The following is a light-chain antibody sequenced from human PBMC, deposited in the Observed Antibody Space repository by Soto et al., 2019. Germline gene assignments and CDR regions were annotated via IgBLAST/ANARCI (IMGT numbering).Light chain of an antibody. CDR1: QSVTNNY. V-gene: IGKV3-20*01. CDR2: GAS. Sequence: DIVLTQSPGPLSLSPGERSTLSCLASQSVTNNYLAWYQQKPGQAPRLLIDGASSRATGVTDRFSGTGSGTDFTLTISRLEPEDFAVFYCQQYGNSPLTFGQGTRLDIK. CDR3: QQYGNSPLT. J-gene: IGKJ5*01.